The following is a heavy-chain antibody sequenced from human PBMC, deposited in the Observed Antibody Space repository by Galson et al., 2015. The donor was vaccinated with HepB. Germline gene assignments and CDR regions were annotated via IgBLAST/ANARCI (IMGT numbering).Heavy chain of an antibody. CDR1: GFTFSSYW. CDR2: IKQDGSEK. D-gene: IGHD5-12*01. Sequence: SLRLSCAASGFTFSSYWMSWVRQAPGKGLEWVANIKQDGSEKYYVDSVKGRFTISRDNAKNSLYLQMNSLRAEDTAVYYCARFGGGYSGYDFALVTWSQGTLVTVSS. V-gene: IGHV3-7*03. J-gene: IGHJ5*02. CDR3: ARFGGGYSGYDFALVT.